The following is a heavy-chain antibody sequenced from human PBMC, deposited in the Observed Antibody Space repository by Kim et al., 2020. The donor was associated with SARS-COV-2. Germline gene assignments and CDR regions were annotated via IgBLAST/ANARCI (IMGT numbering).Heavy chain of an antibody. Sequence: DSANRYSPSFQGQVTISADKSISTAYLQWSSLKASDTAMYYCARHESNGMDVWGQGTTVTVSS. CDR2: DSAN. J-gene: IGHJ6*02. CDR3: ARHESNGMDV. D-gene: IGHD6-6*01. V-gene: IGHV5-51*01.